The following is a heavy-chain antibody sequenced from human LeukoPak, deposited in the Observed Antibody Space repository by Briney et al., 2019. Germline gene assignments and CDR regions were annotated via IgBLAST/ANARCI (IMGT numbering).Heavy chain of an antibody. CDR1: GFTFSSYA. D-gene: IGHD3-22*01. CDR2: ISGSGGST. V-gene: IGHV3-23*01. CDR3: ARRYYYDSSGYRYYYYGMDV. Sequence: GGSLRLSCAASGFTFSSYAMSWVCQAPGKGLEWVSAISGSGGSTYYADSVKGRFTISRDNSKNTLYLQMNSLRAEDTAVYYCARRYYYDSSGYRYYYYGMDVWGQGTTVTVSS. J-gene: IGHJ6*02.